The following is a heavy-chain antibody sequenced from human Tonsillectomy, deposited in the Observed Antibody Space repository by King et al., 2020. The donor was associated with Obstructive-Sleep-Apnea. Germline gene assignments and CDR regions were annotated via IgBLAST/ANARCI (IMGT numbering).Heavy chain of an antibody. CDR2: IWYDGSNK. Sequence: VQLVESGGGVVQPGRSLRLSCAASGFTFSSYGMHWVRQAPGKGLEWVAVIWYDGSNKYYADSVKGRFTISRDNSKNTLYLQMNSLRAEDTAVYYCAKDRHGGYFYYNYGMDVWGQGTTVTVSS. CDR3: AKDRHGGYFYYNYGMDV. CDR1: GFTFSSYG. D-gene: IGHD5-12*01. V-gene: IGHV3-33*06. J-gene: IGHJ6*02.